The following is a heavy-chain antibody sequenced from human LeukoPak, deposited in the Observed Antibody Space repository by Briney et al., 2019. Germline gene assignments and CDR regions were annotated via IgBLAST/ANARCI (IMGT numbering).Heavy chain of an antibody. CDR1: DLIVSINY. J-gene: IGHJ4*02. CDR2: THVDGKT. D-gene: IGHD3-3*01. V-gene: IGHV3-53*01. CDR3: AKWAYYDFWSGHYKSHFDS. Sequence: GGSLRLSCAASDLIVSINYMAWVRRAPGRGLEWVSMTHVDGKTYYADSVKGRFTVSRDYSNNTMYLQMNTLSAEDTAVYYCAKWAYYDFWSGHYKSHFDSWGQGTLVTVSP.